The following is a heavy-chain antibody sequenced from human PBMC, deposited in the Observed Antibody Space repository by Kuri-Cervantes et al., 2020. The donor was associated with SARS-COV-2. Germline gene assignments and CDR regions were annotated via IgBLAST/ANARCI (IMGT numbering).Heavy chain of an antibody. CDR3: AGGTRRYYDFWSGYFSPALDY. CDR2: IYTSGST. V-gene: IGHV4-61*02. Sequence: SETLSLTCTVSGGSISSGSYYWSWIRQPAGKGLERIGRIYTSGSTNYNPFLKSRVTISVDTSKNQFSLKLSSVTAADTAVYYCAGGTRRYYDFWSGYFSPALDYWGQGTLVTVSS. CDR1: GGSISSGSYY. J-gene: IGHJ4*02. D-gene: IGHD3-3*01.